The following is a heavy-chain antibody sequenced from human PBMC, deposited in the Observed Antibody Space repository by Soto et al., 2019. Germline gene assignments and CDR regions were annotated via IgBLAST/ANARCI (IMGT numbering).Heavy chain of an antibody. D-gene: IGHD2-2*02. V-gene: IGHV1-18*04. CDR1: GYTFTSHG. CDR2: ISTYNSRT. J-gene: IGHJ6*02. CDR3: ARARYCASPSCYKHYYYGMDT. Sequence: QDQLVQSGAEVKKPGAAVKISCEASGYTFTSHGISWVRQAPGQGLAWLGWISTYNSRTHYAQKVQGRVTMTTDTSTSTAYLDLRSLTFADTDVYYCARARYCASPSCYKHYYYGMDTWGQGTTVTVSS.